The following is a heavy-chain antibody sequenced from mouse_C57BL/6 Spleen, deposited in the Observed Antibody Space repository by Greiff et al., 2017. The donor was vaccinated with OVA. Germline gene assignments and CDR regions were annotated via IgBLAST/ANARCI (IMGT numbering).Heavy chain of an antibody. V-gene: IGHV3-6*01. CDR3: AGYYGSSSYAMDY. J-gene: IGHJ4*01. CDR1: GYSITSGYY. Sequence: EVQLVESGPGLVKPSQSLSLTCSVTGYSITSGYYWNLIRQFPGNKLEWMGYISYDGSNNYNPSLKNRISITRDTSKNQFFLKLNSVTTEDTATYYCAGYYGSSSYAMDYWGQGTSVTVSS. D-gene: IGHD1-1*01. CDR2: ISYDGSN.